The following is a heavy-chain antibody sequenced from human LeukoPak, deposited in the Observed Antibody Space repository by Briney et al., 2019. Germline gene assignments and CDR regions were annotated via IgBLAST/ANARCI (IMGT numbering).Heavy chain of an antibody. CDR3: AKATTVTTFLRYYYYMDV. D-gene: IGHD4-11*01. CDR1: GFTFSSYA. V-gene: IGHV3-23*01. J-gene: IGHJ6*03. CDR2: ISGSGGST. Sequence: EGSLRLSCAASGFTFSSYAMSWVRQAPGKGLEWVSAISGSGGSTYYADSVKGRFTISRDNSKNTRYLQMNSLRAEDTAVYYCAKATTVTTFLRYYYYMDVWGKGTTVTVSS.